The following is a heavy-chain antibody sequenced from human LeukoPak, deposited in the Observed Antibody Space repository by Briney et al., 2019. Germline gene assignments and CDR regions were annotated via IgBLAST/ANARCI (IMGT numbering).Heavy chain of an antibody. J-gene: IGHJ4*02. CDR3: ARVRENHPHYFAY. Sequence: SETLSLTCTVSDGSISSFYWNWIRQPAGKGLEWIGRFSNRGSANYNPSLQSRLTMSVDTSKNQFSLTLSSVTAADTAIYYCARVRENHPHYFAYWGQGILVTVSS. CDR1: DGSISSFY. CDR2: FSNRGSA. V-gene: IGHV4-4*07. D-gene: IGHD1-14*01.